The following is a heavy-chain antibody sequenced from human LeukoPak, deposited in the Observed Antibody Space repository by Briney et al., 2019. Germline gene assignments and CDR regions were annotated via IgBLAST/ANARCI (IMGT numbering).Heavy chain of an antibody. Sequence: PSETLSLTCSVFGGSISGYYWSWIRQPPRKGLQWIGYIYSSGSTSHNPSLKSRVTFSADMSKNQLSLRLNSVTAADAAMYYCARWSVDLPFDLWGQGTLVIVSS. CDR2: IYSSGST. J-gene: IGHJ3*01. CDR3: ARWSVDLPFDL. V-gene: IGHV4-4*09. CDR1: GGSISGYY. D-gene: IGHD1-26*01.